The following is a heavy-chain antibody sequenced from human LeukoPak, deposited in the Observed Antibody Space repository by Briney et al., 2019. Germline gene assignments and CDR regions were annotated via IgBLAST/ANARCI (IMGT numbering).Heavy chain of an antibody. D-gene: IGHD4-23*01. CDR3: TRVSESGNSDY. J-gene: IGHJ4*02. CDR2: IWYDGKNK. Sequence: PGRSLRLSCAASGFTFTGYGIHWVRQVPGKGLDWVAGIWYDGKNKHYADSVKGRFTISRDTSKNTVYLQMNSLRAEDTAVYYCTRVSESGNSDYWGQGTLVTVSS. CDR1: GFTFTGYG. V-gene: IGHV3-33*01.